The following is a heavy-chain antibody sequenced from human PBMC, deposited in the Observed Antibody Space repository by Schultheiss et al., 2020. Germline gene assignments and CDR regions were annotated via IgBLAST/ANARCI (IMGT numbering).Heavy chain of an antibody. V-gene: IGHV1-2*02. Sequence: ASVKVSCEASGYTFTGNYMHWVRQAPGQGLEWMGWINPNSGGTNYAQKFQGRVTMTRDTSISTAYMELTSLTSDDTAVYYCARDSGSTLTTFGPPGHPWGQGTLVTVYS. J-gene: IGHJ5*02. CDR1: GYTFTGNY. CDR2: INPNSGGT. D-gene: IGHD4-17*01. CDR3: ARDSGSTLTTFGPPGHP.